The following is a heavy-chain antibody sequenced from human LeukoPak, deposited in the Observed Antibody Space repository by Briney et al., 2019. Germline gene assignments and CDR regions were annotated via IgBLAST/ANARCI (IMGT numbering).Heavy chain of an antibody. Sequence: PETLSLTCTVSGGSISSSSYYWGWIRQPPGKGLEWIGSIYYSGSTYYNPSLKSRVTISVDTSKNQFSLKLSSVTAADTAVYYCARLWGMATKNIDYWGQGTLVTVSS. CDR2: IYYSGST. J-gene: IGHJ4*02. CDR1: GGSISSSSYY. V-gene: IGHV4-39*01. CDR3: ARLWGMATKNIDY. D-gene: IGHD1-26*01.